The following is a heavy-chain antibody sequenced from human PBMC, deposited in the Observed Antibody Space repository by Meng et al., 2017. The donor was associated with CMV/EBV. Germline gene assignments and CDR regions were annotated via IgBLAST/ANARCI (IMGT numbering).Heavy chain of an antibody. D-gene: IGHD6-25*01. CDR2: INWNGGST. J-gene: IGHJ6*02. V-gene: IGHV3-20*04. CDR3: ARDLSPDSSDYYYGMDV. CDR1: GFTFDDYG. Sequence: ETLSLTCAASGFTFDDYGMSWVRQAPGKGLEWVSGINWNGGSTGYADSVKGRFTISRDNAKNSLYLQMNSLRAEDTALYYCARDLSPDSSDYYYGMDVWGQGTTVTVSS.